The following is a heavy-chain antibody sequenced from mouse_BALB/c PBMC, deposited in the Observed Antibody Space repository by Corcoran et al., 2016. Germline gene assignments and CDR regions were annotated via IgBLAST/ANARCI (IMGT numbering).Heavy chain of an antibody. D-gene: IGHD1-1*01. Sequence: EVQLQQSGAELVRPGALVKLSCKASGFNIKDYYMHWVKQRPEQGLEWIGWIDPENGNTIYDPKFQGKATITADTSSNTAYLQLSSLTSEDTAVYYCARWYGSSYGYWGQGTTLTVSS. CDR2: IDPENGNT. CDR3: ARWYGSSYGY. CDR1: GFNIKDYY. V-gene: IGHV14-1*02. J-gene: IGHJ2*01.